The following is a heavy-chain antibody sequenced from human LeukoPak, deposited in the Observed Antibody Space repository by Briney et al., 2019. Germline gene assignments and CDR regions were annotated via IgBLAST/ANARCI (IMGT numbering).Heavy chain of an antibody. CDR3: ARDRLGDYDHSGYYDR. V-gene: IGHV3-11*01. D-gene: IGHD3-22*01. CDR2: ICDSGRTV. J-gene: IGHJ4*02. CDR1: GFTFSDYY. Sequence: GGSLRLSCAASGFTFSDYYMSWLRQAPGEGLEWVAYICDSGRTVYYADSVKGRFTISRDNAKNSVYLQMNNLRAEDTAVYYCARDRLGDYDHSGYYDRWGQGTLVTVSS.